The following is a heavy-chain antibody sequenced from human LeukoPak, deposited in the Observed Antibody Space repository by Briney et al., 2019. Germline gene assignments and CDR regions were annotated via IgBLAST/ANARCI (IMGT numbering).Heavy chain of an antibody. Sequence: SETLSLTCAVYIDSFSNYHWNWIRQTPAKGMEWIGEVNESGGTNISPSLRSRVILSVDTSKNQFSLKLSSVTAADTAVYYCARVPRVWRDYYYYYMDVWGKGTTVTVSS. CDR3: ARVPRVWRDYYYYYMDV. J-gene: IGHJ6*03. CDR1: IDSFSNYH. CDR2: VNESGGT. D-gene: IGHD2-21*01. V-gene: IGHV4-34*01.